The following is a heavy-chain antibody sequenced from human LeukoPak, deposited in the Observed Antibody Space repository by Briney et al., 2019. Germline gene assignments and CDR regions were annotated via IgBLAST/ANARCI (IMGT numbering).Heavy chain of an antibody. D-gene: IGHD3-10*01. CDR2: ISAYNGDT. CDR3: ARDGRFGELFDY. CDR1: GYTFNNNG. V-gene: IGHV1-18*01. Sequence: ASVKVSCKASGYTFNNNGISWVRQAPGQGLEWVGWISAYNGDTNYAQKLQGRVTMTTDTSTSTAYMEVRSLRSDDTAVYYCARDGRFGELFDYWGQGALVTVS. J-gene: IGHJ4*02.